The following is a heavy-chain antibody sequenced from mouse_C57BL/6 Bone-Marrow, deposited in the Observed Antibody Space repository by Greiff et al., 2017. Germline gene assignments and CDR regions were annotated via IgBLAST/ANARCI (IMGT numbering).Heavy chain of an antibody. CDR3: ARGSNFQAWFAY. CDR2: IHPNSGST. D-gene: IGHD2-5*01. J-gene: IGHJ3*01. CDR1: GYTFTSYW. V-gene: IGHV1-64*01. Sequence: QVHVKQSGAELVKPGASVKLSCKASGYTFTSYWMHWVKQRPGQGLEWIGMIHPNSGSTNYNEKFKSKATLTVDKSSSTAYMQLSSLTSEDSAVYYCARGSNFQAWFAYWGQGTLVTVSA.